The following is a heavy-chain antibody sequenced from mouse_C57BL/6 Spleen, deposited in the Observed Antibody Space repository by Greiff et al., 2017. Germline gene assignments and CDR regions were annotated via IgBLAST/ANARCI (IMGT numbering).Heavy chain of an antibody. CDR2: INPNNGGT. CDR3: ARGRWLPFDY. D-gene: IGHD2-3*01. J-gene: IGHJ2*01. CDR1: GYTFTDYN. Sequence: VQLKQSGPELVKPGASVKMSCKASGYTFTDYNMHWVKQSHGKSLEWIGYINPNNGGTSNNQKFKGKATLTVNKSSSTAYMELRSLTSEDSAVYYCARGRWLPFDYWGQGTTLTVSS. V-gene: IGHV1-22*01.